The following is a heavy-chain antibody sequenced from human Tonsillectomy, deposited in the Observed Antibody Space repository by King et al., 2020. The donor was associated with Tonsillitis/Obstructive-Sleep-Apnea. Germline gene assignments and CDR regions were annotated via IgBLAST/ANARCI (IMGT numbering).Heavy chain of an antibody. CDR3: ARPPPYYYDSSGYPRSGWFDP. CDR1: GYTFTGYY. CDR2: INPNSGGT. V-gene: IGHV1-2*02. D-gene: IGHD3-22*01. Sequence: QLVQSGAEVKKPGASVKVSCKASGYTFTGYYMHWVRQAPGQGLEWMGWINPNSGGTNYAQKFQGRVTMTRDTSISTAYMELSRLRSDDTAVYYCARPPPYYYDSSGYPRSGWFDPWGQGTLVTVSS. J-gene: IGHJ5*02.